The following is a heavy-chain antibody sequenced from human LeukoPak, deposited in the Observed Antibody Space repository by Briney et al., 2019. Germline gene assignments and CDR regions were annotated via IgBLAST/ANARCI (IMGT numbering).Heavy chain of an antibody. D-gene: IGHD2-21*01. V-gene: IGHV4-39*01. J-gene: IGHJ4*02. CDR3: ARHLPHPVIYFDD. CDR2: INYSGST. CDR1: GGSLISSNYY. Sequence: SETLSLTCTVSGGSLISSNYYWGWIRQPPGKGLEWIGSINYSGSTCFNPSLKSRVTISVDTSKKQFSLKLSSVTAADTAVYYCARHLPHPVIYFDDWGQGTLVSVSS.